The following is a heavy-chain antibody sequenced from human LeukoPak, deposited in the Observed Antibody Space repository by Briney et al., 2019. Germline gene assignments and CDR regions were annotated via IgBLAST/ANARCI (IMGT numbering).Heavy chain of an antibody. Sequence: SETLSLTCTVSGGSISSYYWSWIRQPPGKGLEWIGYIYYSGSTNYNPSLKSRVTISVDTSKIQFSLRLSSVTVADTAVYYCARTPLRGATFFTSYPNWFDTWGQGTLVTVSS. CDR1: GGSISSYY. D-gene: IGHD3-10*01. CDR2: IYYSGST. V-gene: IGHV4-59*08. J-gene: IGHJ5*02. CDR3: ARTPLRGATFFTSYPNWFDT.